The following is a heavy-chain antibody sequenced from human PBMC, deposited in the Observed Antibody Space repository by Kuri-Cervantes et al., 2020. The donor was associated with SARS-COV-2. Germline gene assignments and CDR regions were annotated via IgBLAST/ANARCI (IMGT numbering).Heavy chain of an antibody. D-gene: IGHD4-17*01. Sequence: GGSLRLSCAAFGFTFSSYGMHWVRQAPGKGLEWVAFIRYDGSNKYYADSVKGRFTISRDNAKNSLYLQMNSLRAEDTALYYCAKDRTTVTTSFSGMDVWGQGTTVTVSS. CDR3: AKDRTTVTTSFSGMDV. CDR2: IRYDGSNK. V-gene: IGHV3-30*02. J-gene: IGHJ6*02. CDR1: GFTFSSYG.